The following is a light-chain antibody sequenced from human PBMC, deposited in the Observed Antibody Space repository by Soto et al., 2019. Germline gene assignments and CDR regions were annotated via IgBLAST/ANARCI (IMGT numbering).Light chain of an antibody. CDR3: SSYTTIGTYV. CDR1: SSDVGTYNY. Sequence: QSALTQPASVSGSPGQSITISCTGTSSDVGTYNYVSWYQQHPGKVPKLIIYHVSYRPSGISDRFSGSKSGNTASLTLSGLQADDEADYYCSSYTTIGTYVFGTGTKVTVL. J-gene: IGLJ1*01. V-gene: IGLV2-14*03. CDR2: HVS.